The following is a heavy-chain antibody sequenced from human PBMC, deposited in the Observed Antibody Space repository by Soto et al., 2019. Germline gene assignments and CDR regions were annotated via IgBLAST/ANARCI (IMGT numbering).Heavy chain of an antibody. J-gene: IGHJ6*02. CDR2: ISAYNGNT. CDR1: GYTFTSYG. D-gene: IGHD3-10*01. CDR3: ATISGSGSYRPQNPAYYYYGMDV. Sequence: QVQLVQSGAEVKKPGASVKVSCKASGYTFTSYGISWVRQAPGQGLEWMGWISAYNGNTNYAQKLQGRVTMTTDTSASTAYMEMRSLRSDEPAVYYCATISGSGSYRPQNPAYYYYGMDVWGQGTTVTVSS. V-gene: IGHV1-18*01.